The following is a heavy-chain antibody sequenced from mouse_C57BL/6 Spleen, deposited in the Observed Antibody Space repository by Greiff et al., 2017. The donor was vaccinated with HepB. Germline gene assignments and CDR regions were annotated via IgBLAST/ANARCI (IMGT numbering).Heavy chain of an antibody. V-gene: IGHV14-4*01. J-gene: IGHJ3*01. CDR3: TPITTVVDWFAY. D-gene: IGHD1-1*01. CDR1: GFNIKDDY. CDR2: IDPENGDT. Sequence: EVQRVESGAELVRPGASVKLSCTASGFNIKDDYMHWVKQRPEQGLEWIGWIDPENGDTEYASKFQGKATITADTSSNTAYLQLSSLTSEDTAVYYCTPITTVVDWFAYWGQGTLVTVSA.